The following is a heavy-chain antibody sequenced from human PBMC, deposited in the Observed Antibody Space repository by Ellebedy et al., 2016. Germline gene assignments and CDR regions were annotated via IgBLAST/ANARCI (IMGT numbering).Heavy chain of an antibody. J-gene: IGHJ4*02. Sequence: GESLKISXAASGSLFSGFFMSWVRQAPGGGLEWVSTISAGGDITFSADSVKGRFTISRDNSRDTLYLQMNSLRAEDTAVYYCYYGHYSASWGQGTLVTVSS. V-gene: IGHV3-23*01. CDR1: GSLFSGFF. CDR3: YYGHYSAS. CDR2: ISAGGDIT. D-gene: IGHD4-17*01.